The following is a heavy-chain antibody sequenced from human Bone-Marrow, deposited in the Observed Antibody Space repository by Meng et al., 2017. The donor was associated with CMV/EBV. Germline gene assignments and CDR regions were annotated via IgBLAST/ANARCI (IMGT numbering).Heavy chain of an antibody. V-gene: IGHV3-15*01. J-gene: IGHJ4*02. Sequence: GESLKISCATSGFTFRTTWMSWVRQAPGKGLDWVGSIKSRNAGGAADHGTPVNGSITISRADSQDTLYLQMNNLKDEDTAIYYCTTGFGTAEAFWGQGTLVTVSS. CDR1: GFTFRTTW. D-gene: IGHD3-10*01. CDR3: TTGFGTAEAF. CDR2: IKSRNAGGAA.